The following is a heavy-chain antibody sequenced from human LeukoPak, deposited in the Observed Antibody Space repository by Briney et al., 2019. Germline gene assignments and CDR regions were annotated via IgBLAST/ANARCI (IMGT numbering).Heavy chain of an antibody. Sequence: SETLSLTCTVSGGSISSYYWSWIRQPAGKGLGWIGRIYTSGSTNYNPSLKSRVTMSVDTSKNQFSLKLSSVTAADTAVYYCARVGYSSSWDWLDPRGQGTLVTVSS. V-gene: IGHV4-4*07. D-gene: IGHD6-13*01. J-gene: IGHJ5*02. CDR3: ARVGYSSSWDWLDP. CDR1: GGSISSYY. CDR2: IYTSGST.